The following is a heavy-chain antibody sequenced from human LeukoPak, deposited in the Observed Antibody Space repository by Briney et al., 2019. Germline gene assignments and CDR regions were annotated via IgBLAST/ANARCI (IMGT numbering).Heavy chain of an antibody. CDR3: ATATPVAVAGSPYYYYGMDV. V-gene: IGHV1-3*04. J-gene: IGHJ6*02. Sequence: ASVKVPCKASGYTFTSNAMHWVRQAPGQRPEWMGWINTGNGNTKYSQKFQGRVTMTEDTSTDTAYMELSSLRSEDTAVYYCATATPVAVAGSPYYYYGMDVWGQGTTVTVSS. CDR1: GYTFTSNA. D-gene: IGHD6-19*01. CDR2: INTGNGNT.